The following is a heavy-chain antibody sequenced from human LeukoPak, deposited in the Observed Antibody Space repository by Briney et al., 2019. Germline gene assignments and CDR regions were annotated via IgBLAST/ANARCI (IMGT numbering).Heavy chain of an antibody. J-gene: IGHJ4*02. CDR1: GFTFGDYA. CDR2: IRSKAYGGTT. CDR3: TRSGNYYDSRGYPKYYFDC. D-gene: IGHD3-22*01. V-gene: IGHV3-49*04. Sequence: GGSLRLSCTASGFTFGDYAMSWVRQAPGKGLQWIGLIRSKAYGGTTEYAASVEGRFTISRDDSKSIAYLLMNSLKTEDTAVYYCTRSGNYYDSRGYPKYYFDCWGQGTLVAVSS.